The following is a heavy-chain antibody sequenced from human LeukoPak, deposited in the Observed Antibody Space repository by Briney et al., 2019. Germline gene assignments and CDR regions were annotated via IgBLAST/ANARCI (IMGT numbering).Heavy chain of an antibody. CDR2: IYDSGST. V-gene: IGHV4-59*01. CDR3: ATGETGSTLCGC. CDR1: GGPLSVYY. Sequence: PSETLSHTCTVSGGPLSVYYWIWIWQPPGKGLEWSGYIYDSGSTNYNPSLKSRVTIPVDTSKNQFSLKLPSVTAADTAVYYCATGETGSTLCGCWGQGTLVTVSS. D-gene: IGHD1-14*01. J-gene: IGHJ4*02.